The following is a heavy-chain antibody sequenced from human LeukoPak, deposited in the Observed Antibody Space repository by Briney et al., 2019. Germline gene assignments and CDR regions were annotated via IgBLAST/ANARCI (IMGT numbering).Heavy chain of an antibody. CDR1: GGSFSGYY. Sequence: SETLSLTCAVYGGSFSGYYWSWIRQPPGKGLEWIGEINHSGSTNYNPSLKSRVTISVDTSKNQLSLKLSSVTAADTAVYYCARGRSAMAIWGQGTMVTVSS. CDR2: INHSGST. CDR3: ARGRSAMAI. D-gene: IGHD5-18*01. V-gene: IGHV4-34*01. J-gene: IGHJ3*02.